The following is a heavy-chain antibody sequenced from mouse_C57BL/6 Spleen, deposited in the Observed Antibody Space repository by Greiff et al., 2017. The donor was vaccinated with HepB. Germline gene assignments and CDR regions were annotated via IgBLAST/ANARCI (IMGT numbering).Heavy chain of an antibody. CDR1: GYTFPDYY. D-gene: IGHD2-1*01. J-gene: IGHJ4*01. CDR2: IYPGSGNT. V-gene: IGHV1-76*01. CDR3: ARWDYGNYDAMDY. Sequence: QVQLQQSGAELVRPGASVKLSCKASGYTFPDYYINWVKPRPGQGLEWIARIYPGSGNTYYNEKFKGKATLTAEKSSSTAYMQLSSLTSEDSAVYFCARWDYGNYDAMDYWGHGTSVTVSS.